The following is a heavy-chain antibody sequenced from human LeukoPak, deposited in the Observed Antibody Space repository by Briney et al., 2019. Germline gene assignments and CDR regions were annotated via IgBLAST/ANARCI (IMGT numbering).Heavy chain of an antibody. V-gene: IGHV3-53*01. CDR1: GFTVSNNY. D-gene: IGHD2-2*01. CDR2: VYDGGTT. CDR3: ARWYCSSAYCYYDY. J-gene: IGHJ4*02. Sequence: GGSLRLSCAASGFTVSNNYLSWVRQAPGKGLEWVSFVYDGGTTVYADSVKGRFTISRGNSKNTLYLEMNSLRAEDTAVYYCARWYCSSAYCYYDYWGQGTLVTVSS.